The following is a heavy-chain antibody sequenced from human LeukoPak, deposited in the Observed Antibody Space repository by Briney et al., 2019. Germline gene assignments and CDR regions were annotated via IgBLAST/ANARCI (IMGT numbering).Heavy chain of an antibody. CDR3: ARHEGSGSHYSY. J-gene: IGHJ4*02. CDR1: GYSFTTYW. D-gene: IGHD1-26*01. Sequence: PGQSLKISCKGSGYSFTTYWIAWVRQMPGRGLEWMGIISPDDSDIRYSPSFQGHVTISADKSISTAYLQWSSLQASDTAMYYCARHEGSGSHYSYWGQGTLVTVSS. CDR2: ISPDDSDI. V-gene: IGHV5-51*01.